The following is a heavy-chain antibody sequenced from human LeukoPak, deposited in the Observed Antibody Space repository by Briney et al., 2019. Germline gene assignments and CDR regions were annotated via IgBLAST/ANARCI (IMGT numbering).Heavy chain of an antibody. D-gene: IGHD3-10*01. CDR2: ITSGTTYI. CDR3: AKTRGFSSGSLDY. V-gene: IGHV3-21*04. J-gene: IGHJ4*02. CDR1: GFSFSDYN. Sequence: GGSLRLSCAASGFSFSDYNMNWVRQSPEKGLEWVSSITSGTTYIYYADSVRGRFTLSRDNAKNSLYLQMNSLRAEDTALYYCAKTRGFSSGSLDYWGQGTLVTVSS.